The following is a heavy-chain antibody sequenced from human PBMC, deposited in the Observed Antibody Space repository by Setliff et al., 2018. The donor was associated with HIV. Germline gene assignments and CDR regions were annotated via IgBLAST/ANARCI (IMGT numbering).Heavy chain of an antibody. J-gene: IGHJ5*02. CDR1: GYTFTSYA. CDR3: ARNYYDVWSLSFGGWFDP. Sequence: GASVKVSCKASGYTFTSYAMNWVRQAPGQGLEWIGWINTNTGNPTYAQGFTGRFVFSLDTSVSTAYLQISSLKAEDTAVYYCARNYYDVWSLSFGGWFDPWGQGTLVTVSS. D-gene: IGHD3-3*01. CDR2: INTNTGNP. V-gene: IGHV7-4-1*02.